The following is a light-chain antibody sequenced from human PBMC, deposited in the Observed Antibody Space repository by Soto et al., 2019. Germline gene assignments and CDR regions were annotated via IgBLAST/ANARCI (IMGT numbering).Light chain of an antibody. CDR1: QIVSSN. V-gene: IGKV3-15*01. J-gene: IGKJ5*01. CDR3: QQRTNRPPIT. CDR2: GAS. Sequence: EIVLTQSPGTLSLSPGERATLSCRASQIVSSNLAWYQQKPGQAPRLLIYGASTRATGIPARFSGSGSGKEFTLTISSLQSEDFAVYYCQQRTNRPPITFGQGTRLEI.